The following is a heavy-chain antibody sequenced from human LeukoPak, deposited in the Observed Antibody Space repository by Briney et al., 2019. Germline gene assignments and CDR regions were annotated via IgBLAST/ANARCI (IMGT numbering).Heavy chain of an antibody. Sequence: GGSLRLSCAASGFSFSSYSMNWVRQAPRKGLEWVSYIGVGSSTKYYADSVKSRFTISTDDAKNSQYLQMNSLRAAETPVCFCSRDIDHCSGGIWYNNGFDSWGQGILVTVSS. J-gene: IGHJ5*01. D-gene: IGHD2-15*01. CDR2: IGVGSSTK. CDR1: GFSFSSYS. CDR3: SRDIDHCSGGIWYNNGFDS. V-gene: IGHV3-48*01.